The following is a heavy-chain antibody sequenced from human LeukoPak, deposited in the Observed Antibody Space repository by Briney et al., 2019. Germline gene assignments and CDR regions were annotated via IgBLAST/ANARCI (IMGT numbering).Heavy chain of an antibody. V-gene: IGHV6-1*01. CDR3: ARAATVTTSIDP. CDR2: TYYRSTWYN. Sequence: SQTLSLTCAISGDSVSSNSVTWNWIRQSPSRGLEWLGRTYYRSTWYNDYAVSVRGRITVNPDTSKNQFSLHLNSVTPEDTAVYYCARAATVTTSIDPWGQGTLVTVSS. J-gene: IGHJ5*02. D-gene: IGHD4-17*01. CDR1: GDSVSSNSVT.